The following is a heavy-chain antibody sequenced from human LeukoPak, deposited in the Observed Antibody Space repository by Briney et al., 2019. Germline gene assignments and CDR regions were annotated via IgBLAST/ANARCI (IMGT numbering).Heavy chain of an antibody. V-gene: IGHV4-28*01. CDR1: GYSITSSSW. CDR2: IYHSGTT. Sequence: SDTLSLTCAVSGYSITSSSWWGWIRQPPGKGLEWIGYIYHSGTTYYNPSLQSRVTMSVDTSKNQLSLKLSSVTAVDTAVYYCARKENVYYYFDYWGQGTLVTVSS. CDR3: ARKENVYYYFDY. J-gene: IGHJ4*02. D-gene: IGHD3-10*01.